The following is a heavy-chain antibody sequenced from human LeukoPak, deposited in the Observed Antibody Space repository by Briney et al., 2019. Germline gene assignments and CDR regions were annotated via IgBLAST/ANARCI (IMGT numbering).Heavy chain of an antibody. J-gene: IGHJ4*02. CDR3: ASQGYYYDSSGYYYVDY. CDR1: GYTFTSYY. CDR2: INPSGGST. Sequence: ASVKVSCKASGYTFTSYYMHWVRQAPGQGLEWMGIINPSGGSTSYAQKFQGRVTMTRDMSTSTVYMELSSLRSEDTAVYYCASQGYYYDSSGYYYVDYWGQGTLDTVSS. D-gene: IGHD3-22*01. V-gene: IGHV1-46*01.